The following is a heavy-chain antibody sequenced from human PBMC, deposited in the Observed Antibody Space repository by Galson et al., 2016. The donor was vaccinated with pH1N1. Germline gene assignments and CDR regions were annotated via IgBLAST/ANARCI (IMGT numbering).Heavy chain of an antibody. J-gene: IGHJ4*02. CDR2: IKLDGSKK. V-gene: IGHV3-7*01. D-gene: IGHD3-22*01. Sequence: SLRRSCAASGFTFSQFWMSWVRQAPGKGLEWVANIKLDGSKKYYVDSVRGRFTISRDNAENTMSLQMNSLRAEDTAVYFCARSLLYYDPYYLDYWGQGTVVSVSS. CDR1: GFTFSQFW. CDR3: ARSLLYYDPYYLDY.